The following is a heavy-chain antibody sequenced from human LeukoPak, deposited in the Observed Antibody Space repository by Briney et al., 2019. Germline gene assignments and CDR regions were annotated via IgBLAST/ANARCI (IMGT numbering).Heavy chain of an antibody. CDR2: INHSGST. J-gene: IGHJ5*02. V-gene: IGHV4-34*01. Sequence: SETLSLTCVVYGGSFSNYFWSWIRQPPGKGLEWIGEINHSGSTNYNPSLKSRVTISVDTSKNQFSLKLSSVTAADTAVYYCARYCSSTRHYNWFDPWGQGTLVTVSS. CDR3: ARYCSSTRHYNWFDP. CDR1: GGSFSNYF. D-gene: IGHD2-2*01.